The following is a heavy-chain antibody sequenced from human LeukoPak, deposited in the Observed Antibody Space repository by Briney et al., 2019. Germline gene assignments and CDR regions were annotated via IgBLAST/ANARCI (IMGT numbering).Heavy chain of an antibody. D-gene: IGHD2-8*01. CDR1: GYSFTSYW. CDR3: ARHGHCTNGVCYSNYYYYMDV. CDR2: IYPDDSDT. J-gene: IGHJ6*03. Sequence: PGESLKISCMGSGYSFTSYWIGWVRQMPGKGLEWMGIIYPDDSDTRYSPSFEGQVIISVDKSISTAYLQWSSLKASDTATYYCARHGHCTNGVCYSNYYYYMDVWGKGTTVTVSS. V-gene: IGHV5-51*01.